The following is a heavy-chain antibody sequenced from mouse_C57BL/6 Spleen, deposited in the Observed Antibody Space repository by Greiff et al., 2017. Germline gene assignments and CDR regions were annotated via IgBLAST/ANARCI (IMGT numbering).Heavy chain of an antibody. J-gene: IGHJ2*01. Sequence: QVQLKQPGTELVKPGASVKLSCKASGYTFTSYWMHWVKQRPGQGLEWIGNINPSNGGTNYNEQFKSKATLTVDKSSSTAYMQLSSLTSEDSAVYYCARSRENYDYERGLDDWGQGTTLTVSS. CDR1: GYTFTSYW. V-gene: IGHV1-53*01. CDR3: ARSRENYDYERGLDD. CDR2: INPSNGGT. D-gene: IGHD2-4*01.